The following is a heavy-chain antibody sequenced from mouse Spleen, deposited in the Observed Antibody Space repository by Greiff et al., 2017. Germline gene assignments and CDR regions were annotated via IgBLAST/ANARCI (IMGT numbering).Heavy chain of an antibody. Sequence: DVQLVESGGGLVKPGGSLKLSCAASGFTFSDYGMAWVRQAPGKGPEWVAFISNLAYSIYYADTVTGRFTISRENAKNTLYLEMSSLRSEDTAMYYCARQRGNNAMDYWGQGTSVTVSS. D-gene: IGHD2-1*01. V-gene: IGHV5-15*01. CDR1: GFTFSDYG. CDR3: ARQRGNNAMDY. J-gene: IGHJ4*01. CDR2: ISNLAYSI.